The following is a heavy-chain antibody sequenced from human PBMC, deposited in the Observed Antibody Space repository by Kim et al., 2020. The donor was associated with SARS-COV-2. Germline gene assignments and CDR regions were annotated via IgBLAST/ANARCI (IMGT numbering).Heavy chain of an antibody. CDR1: GFTFSSYA. V-gene: IGHV3-30*04. D-gene: IGHD6-13*01. Sequence: GGSLRLSCAASGFTFSSYAMHWVRQAPGKGLEWVAVISYDGSNKYYADSVKGRFTISRDNSKNTLYLQMNSLRAEDTAVYYCAREDQSSSWLPASLYYGMDVWGQGTTVTVSS. CDR2: ISYDGSNK. CDR3: AREDQSSSWLPASLYYGMDV. J-gene: IGHJ6*02.